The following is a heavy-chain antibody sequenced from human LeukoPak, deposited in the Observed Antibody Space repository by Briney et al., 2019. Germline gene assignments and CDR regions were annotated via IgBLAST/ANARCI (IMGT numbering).Heavy chain of an antibody. D-gene: IGHD3-22*01. CDR1: GFTFGSHW. J-gene: IGHJ3*02. CDR3: ARARNTYYYDSSGYGGAFDI. CDR2: IKQDGSEK. Sequence: GGSLRLSCVGSGFTFGSHWMHWVRQAPGKGLVWVGNIKQDGSEKYYVDSVKGRFTISRDNAKNSLYLQMNSLRAEDTAVYYCARARNTYYYDSSGYGGAFDIWGQGTMVTVSS. V-gene: IGHV3-7*01.